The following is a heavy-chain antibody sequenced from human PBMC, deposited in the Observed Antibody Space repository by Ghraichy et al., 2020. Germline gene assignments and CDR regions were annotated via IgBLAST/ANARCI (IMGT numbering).Heavy chain of an antibody. D-gene: IGHD3/OR15-3a*01. J-gene: IGHJ4*02. CDR2: ISNSGSLR. V-gene: IGHV3-11*04. CDR3: ARGRARTYYFDY. Sequence: GESLNISCAASGFTFSDHYMNWFRQAPGKGLEWVSYISNSGSLRYSADSVKGRFTISRDNAKNSLYLQMNSLRAEDTAVYYCARGRARTYYFDYWGQGTLVTVSS. CDR1: GFTFSDHY.